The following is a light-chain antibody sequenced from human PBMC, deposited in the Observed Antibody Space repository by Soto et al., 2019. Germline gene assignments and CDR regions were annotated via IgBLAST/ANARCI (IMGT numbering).Light chain of an antibody. CDR1: QGVSSN. Sequence: EIVMTQSPVTLSVSPGERATLSCRASQGVSSNLAWYQQKPGQAPRLLIYGASTMATGIPARFSGSGSETEFTLTISTLQSEDFAVYYCQQYHNWPLTFGGGTRVEIK. CDR3: QQYHNWPLT. J-gene: IGKJ4*01. V-gene: IGKV3-15*01. CDR2: GAS.